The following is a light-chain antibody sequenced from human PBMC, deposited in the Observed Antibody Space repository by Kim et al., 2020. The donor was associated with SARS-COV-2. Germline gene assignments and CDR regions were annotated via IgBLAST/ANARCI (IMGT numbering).Light chain of an antibody. V-gene: IGLV3-19*01. CDR2: GKN. J-gene: IGLJ3*02. Sequence: SSELTQDPAVSVALGQTVRITCQGDSLRTYYASWYQQKPGQAPVFVIYGKNNRPSGIPDRFSGSSSGNTASLTITGAQAEDEADYYCNSRDSISNHLVFG. CDR1: SLRTYY. CDR3: NSRDSISNHLV.